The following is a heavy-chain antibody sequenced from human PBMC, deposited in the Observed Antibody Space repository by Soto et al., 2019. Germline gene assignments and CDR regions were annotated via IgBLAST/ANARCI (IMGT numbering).Heavy chain of an antibody. V-gene: IGHV3-66*01. CDR3: ARDRIAVAGNPEYFQH. CDR2: IYSGGST. Sequence: GGSLRLSCAASGFTVSSNYMSWVRQAPGKGLEWVSVIYSGGSTYYADSVKGRFTISRDNSKNTLYLQMNSLRAEDTAVYYCARDRIAVAGNPEYFQHWGQGTMGTVSS. CDR1: GFTVSSNY. J-gene: IGHJ1*01. D-gene: IGHD6-19*01.